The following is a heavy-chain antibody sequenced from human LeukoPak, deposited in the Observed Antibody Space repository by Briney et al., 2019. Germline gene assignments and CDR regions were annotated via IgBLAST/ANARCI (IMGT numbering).Heavy chain of an antibody. CDR3: ARGRSNYYGMDV. CDR2: IYYSGST. D-gene: IGHD1-26*01. J-gene: IGHJ6*02. CDR1: GGSISSYY. V-gene: IGHV4-59*01. Sequence: PSETLSLTCTVSGGSISSYYWSWIRQPPGKGLEWIGYIYYSGSTNYNPSLKSRVTMSVDTSKNQFSLKLSSVTAADTAVYYCARGRSNYYGMDVWGQGTTVTVSS.